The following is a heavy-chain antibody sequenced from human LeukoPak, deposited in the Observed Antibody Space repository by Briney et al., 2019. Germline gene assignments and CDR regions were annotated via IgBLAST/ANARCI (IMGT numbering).Heavy chain of an antibody. CDR1: GGSISSSSYY. D-gene: IGHD6-6*01. CDR3: ASDHRLAARLNWFDP. CDR2: IYYSGST. Sequence: PSETLSLTCTVSGGSISSSSYYWGWIRQPPGKGLEWIGSIYYSGSTYYNRALKSRVTISVDTSKNQFSLKLSSVTAADTAVYYCASDHRLAARLNWFDPWGQGTLVTVSS. V-gene: IGHV4-39*07. J-gene: IGHJ5*02.